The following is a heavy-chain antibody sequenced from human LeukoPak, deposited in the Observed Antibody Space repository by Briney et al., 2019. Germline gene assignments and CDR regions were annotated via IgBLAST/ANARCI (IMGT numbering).Heavy chain of an antibody. Sequence: SETLSLTCTVSGGSISSYYWSWIRQPPGKGLEWIGYIYYSGSTNYNPSLKSRVTISVDTSKNQFSLKLSSVTAADTAVYYCARVRDGYNWKASDIWGQGTMVTVSS. CDR1: GGSISSYY. CDR2: IYYSGST. D-gene: IGHD5-24*01. CDR3: ARVRDGYNWKASDI. J-gene: IGHJ3*02. V-gene: IGHV4-59*01.